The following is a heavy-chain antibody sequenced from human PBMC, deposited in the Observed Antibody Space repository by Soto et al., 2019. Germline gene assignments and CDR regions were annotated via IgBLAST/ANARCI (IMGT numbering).Heavy chain of an antibody. D-gene: IGHD3-16*01. Sequence: QVQLQESGPGLVKPSETLSLTCTVSGGSISNYYWSWIRQPPGKGLEWIGYIYYSGSTSYNPSLKSRVTISVHTSKNQLSLKLTSVTAADTAVYYCARHIWSVPQYFDYWGRGTLVTVSS. J-gene: IGHJ4*02. CDR2: IYYSGST. V-gene: IGHV4-59*08. CDR3: ARHIWSVPQYFDY. CDR1: GGSISNYY.